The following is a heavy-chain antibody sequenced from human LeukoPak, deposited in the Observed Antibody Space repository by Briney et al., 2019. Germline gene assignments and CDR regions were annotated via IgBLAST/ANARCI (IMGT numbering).Heavy chain of an antibody. Sequence: XGSLRLSCAASGFTFSSYGMHWVRQAPGKGLEGVAFIRHDESKTYFGDSVKGRFTISRDNSKNTLYLQMNSLRAEDTAIYYCAKSHIPNRYSGTYYCDFWGQGTLVTVSS. J-gene: IGHJ4*02. CDR3: AKSHIPNRYSGTYYCDF. D-gene: IGHD1-26*01. CDR2: IRHDESKT. V-gene: IGHV3-30*02. CDR1: GFTFSSYG.